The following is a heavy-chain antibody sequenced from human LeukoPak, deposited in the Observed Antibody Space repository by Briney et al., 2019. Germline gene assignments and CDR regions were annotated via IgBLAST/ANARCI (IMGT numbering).Heavy chain of an antibody. Sequence: SETLSLTCTVSGGSLSSYYWSWIRQPPGKGLEWIGYIYYSGSTNYNPSLKSRVTISVDTSKNQFSLKLSSVTAADTAVYYCARFNFGVVIADAFDIWGQGTMVTVSS. J-gene: IGHJ3*02. V-gene: IGHV4-59*01. CDR1: GGSLSSYY. CDR2: IYYSGST. CDR3: ARFNFGVVIADAFDI. D-gene: IGHD3-3*01.